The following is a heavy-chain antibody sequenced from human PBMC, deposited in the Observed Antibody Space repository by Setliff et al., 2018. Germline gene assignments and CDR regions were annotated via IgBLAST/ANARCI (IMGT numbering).Heavy chain of an antibody. CDR3: ARHRRAVAAPGTFDF. CDR2: IYRSGST. Sequence: SETLSLTCTVSGYSISSGNHWGWIRQPPGKGLEWLGSIYRSGSTFNNPSLKSRVSISVDTSKNQFSLNLSSVTAANTAVYYCARHRRAVAAPGTFDFWGQGTKVTVSS. J-gene: IGHJ3*01. V-gene: IGHV4-38-2*02. CDR1: GYSISSGNH. D-gene: IGHD6-19*01.